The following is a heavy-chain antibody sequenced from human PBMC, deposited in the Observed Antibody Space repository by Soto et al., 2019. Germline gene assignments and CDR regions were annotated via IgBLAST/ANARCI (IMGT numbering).Heavy chain of an antibody. D-gene: IGHD3-10*01. J-gene: IGHJ6*02. CDR3: ARETDGYGSGSYFYGMDV. CDR1: GGTFSSYA. CDR2: IIPIFGTA. V-gene: IGHV1-69*01. Sequence: QVQLVQSGAEVKKPGSSVKVSCKASGGTFSSYAISWVRQAPGQGLEWMGGIIPIFGTANYAQKFQGRVTITADESTSTAYMELSSLRSEDTAVYYCARETDGYGSGSYFYGMDVWGQGTTVTVSS.